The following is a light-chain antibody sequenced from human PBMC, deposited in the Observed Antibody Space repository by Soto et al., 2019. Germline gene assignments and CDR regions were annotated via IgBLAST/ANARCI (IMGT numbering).Light chain of an antibody. Sequence: AIRMTQSPSSFSASTGDRVTITCRASQGISSYLAWYQQKPGKAPKLLIYAASTLQSGVPSRFSGSGSGTDFTLTISRLEPEDFAVYYCQQYGSPRRTFGQGTKVDIK. J-gene: IGKJ1*01. CDR1: QGISSY. CDR2: AAS. V-gene: IGKV1-8*01. CDR3: QQYGSPRRT.